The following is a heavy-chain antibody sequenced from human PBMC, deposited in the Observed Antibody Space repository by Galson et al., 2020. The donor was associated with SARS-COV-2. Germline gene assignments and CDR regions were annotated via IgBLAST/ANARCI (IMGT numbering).Heavy chain of an antibody. D-gene: IGHD2-8*01. Sequence: SETLSLTCTVSGDSISNSHYFWAWIRQPPGKGLEWIGSVHSSGSTYNNPSLKSRVTIFVDTARSQFFLRLSSVTAADTALYYCARPRRDTNLLDFDSWGQGTLVTVSS. CDR1: GDSISNSHYF. CDR3: ARPRRDTNLLDFDS. J-gene: IGHJ4*02. V-gene: IGHV4-39*01. CDR2: VHSSGST.